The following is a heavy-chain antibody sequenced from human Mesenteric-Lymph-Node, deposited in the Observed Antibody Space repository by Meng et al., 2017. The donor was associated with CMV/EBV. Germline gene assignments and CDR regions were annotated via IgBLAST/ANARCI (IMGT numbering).Heavy chain of an antibody. D-gene: IGHD1-26*01. Sequence: GESLKISCAASGFTVSSNYMSWVRQAPGKGLEWVSVIYSCGSTYYADSVKGRFTISRDNSKNTLYLQMNGLRAEDTAVYYCAKDLSGSGSCPVSVWGQGTLVTVSS. J-gene: IGHJ4*02. V-gene: IGHV3-66*03. CDR1: GFTVSSNY. CDR2: IYSCGST. CDR3: AKDLSGSGSCPVSV.